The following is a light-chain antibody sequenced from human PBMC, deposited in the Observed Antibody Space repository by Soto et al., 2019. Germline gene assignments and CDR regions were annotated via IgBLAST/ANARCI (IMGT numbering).Light chain of an antibody. Sequence: QSALTQPASVSGSPGQSSTISCTGTSSDVGGYNYVSWYQQHPGKAPKLMIYEVSNRPSGVSNRFSGSKSGNTASLTISGLQAEDEADYYCCSYTSSNTWVFGGGTKVTVL. J-gene: IGLJ3*02. CDR3: CSYTSSNTWV. V-gene: IGLV2-14*01. CDR2: EVS. CDR1: SSDVGGYNY.